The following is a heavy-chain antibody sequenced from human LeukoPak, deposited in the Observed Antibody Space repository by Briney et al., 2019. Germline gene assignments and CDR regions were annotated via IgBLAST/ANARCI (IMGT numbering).Heavy chain of an antibody. V-gene: IGHV3-23*01. CDR1: GFTFSHYA. J-gene: IGHJ4*02. CDR3: AKREPSAKYFDY. CDR2: ISSSGGST. Sequence: GGSLRLSCAASGFTFSHYAMSWVRQAPGKGLEWVSTISSSGGSTYYADSVKGRFTISRDNSKNTLYLQMNSLRAEDTAVYYCAKREPSAKYFDYWGQGTLVTVSS. D-gene: IGHD1-26*01.